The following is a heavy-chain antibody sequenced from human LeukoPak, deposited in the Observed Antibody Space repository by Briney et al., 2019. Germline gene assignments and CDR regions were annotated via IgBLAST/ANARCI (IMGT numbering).Heavy chain of an antibody. J-gene: IGHJ6*02. Sequence: ASVKVSCKASGYTFTSYGISWVRQAPGQGLEWMGWISAYNGNTNYAQKLQGRVTITTDTSTSTAYMELRSLRSDDTAVYYCARDKDSSGWSYYYYGMDVWGQGTTVTVSS. CDR1: GYTFTSYG. V-gene: IGHV1-18*01. CDR3: ARDKDSSGWSYYYYGMDV. CDR2: ISAYNGNT. D-gene: IGHD6-19*01.